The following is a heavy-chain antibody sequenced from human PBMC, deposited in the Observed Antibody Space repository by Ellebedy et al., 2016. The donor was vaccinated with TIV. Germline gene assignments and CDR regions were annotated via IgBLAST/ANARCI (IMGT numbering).Heavy chain of an antibody. D-gene: IGHD3-10*01. CDR1: GFTFGNFP. CDR2: IGSSSGYI. V-gene: IGHV3-21*01. J-gene: IGHJ4*03. CDR3: ARDQGWAYPGSTRFDY. Sequence: GESLKISCSGSGFTFGNFPMNWVRQAPGKGLEWVSSIGSSSGYIYYADSVKGRFTISRDNAKKLLYLQMSSLRAEDTAVYYCARDQGWAYPGSTRFDYWGQGTLVTVSS.